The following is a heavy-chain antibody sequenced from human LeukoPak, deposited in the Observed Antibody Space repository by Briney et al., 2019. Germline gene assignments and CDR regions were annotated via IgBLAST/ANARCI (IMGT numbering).Heavy chain of an antibody. CDR3: ARGGVAGHTVFDY. CDR1: GFTFSGYE. D-gene: IGHD2-15*01. Sequence: PGGSLRLSCAASGFTFSGYEMNWVRQAPGKGLEWVSHISTSGVTIHYSDSVRGRFTISRDNAKNSLYLQMNSLRVEDTAVYYCARGGVAGHTVFDYWGQGTLVTVSS. CDR2: ISTSGVTI. V-gene: IGHV3-48*03. J-gene: IGHJ4*02.